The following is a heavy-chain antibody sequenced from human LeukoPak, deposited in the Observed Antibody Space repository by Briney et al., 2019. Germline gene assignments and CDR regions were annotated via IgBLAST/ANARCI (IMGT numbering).Heavy chain of an antibody. Sequence: ASVKVSCKASGYTFTSYDINWVRQATGQGLEWMGWMNPNSGNTGYAQKFQGRVTMTRNTSISTAYMELSSLRSEDTAVYYCARVIQLPKEYFQHWGQGTLVTVSS. CDR3: ARVIQLPKEYFQH. D-gene: IGHD2-2*01. CDR2: MNPNSGNT. CDR1: GYTFTSYD. V-gene: IGHV1-8*01. J-gene: IGHJ1*01.